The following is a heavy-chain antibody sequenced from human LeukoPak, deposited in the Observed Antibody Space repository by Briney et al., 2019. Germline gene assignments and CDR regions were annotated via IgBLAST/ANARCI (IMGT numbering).Heavy chain of an antibody. D-gene: IGHD4-17*01. CDR2: ISSSSSYT. CDR3: ARCEYGDYGDY. CDR1: GFTFSDYY. J-gene: IGHJ4*02. V-gene: IGHV3-11*06. Sequence: GGSLRLSCAASGFTFSDYYMSWIRRAPGKGLEWVSYISSSSSYTNYADSVKGRFTISRDNAKNSLYLQMNSLRAEDTAVYYCARCEYGDYGDYWGQGTLVTVSS.